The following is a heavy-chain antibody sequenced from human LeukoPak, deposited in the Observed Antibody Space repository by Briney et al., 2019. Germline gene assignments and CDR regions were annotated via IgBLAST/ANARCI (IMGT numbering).Heavy chain of an antibody. CDR3: ASAIGSIWYEFDY. CDR1: GFTFSSHA. J-gene: IGHJ4*02. Sequence: GGSLRLSCVASGFTFSSHAMYWVRQAPGKGLEWVSTISAGPGDTYYADSVKGRFTISRDNSKNTLYLQMNSLRAEDTAVYYCASAIGSIWYEFDYWGQGTLVTVSS. D-gene: IGHD6-13*01. V-gene: IGHV3-23*01. CDR2: ISAGPGDT.